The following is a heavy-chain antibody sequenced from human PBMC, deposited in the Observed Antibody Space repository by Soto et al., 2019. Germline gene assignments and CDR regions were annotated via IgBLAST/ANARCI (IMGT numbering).Heavy chain of an antibody. CDR2: LYYSGCT. D-gene: IGHD3-3*01. V-gene: IGHV4-39*01. CDR3: ARQIFHYHFWRGSYNYYGLAA. CDR1: GVEISVGSCN. Sequence: PWETISVGSTSWGVEISVGSCNPCSIRQPTGKGLEWIGTLYYSGCTYYNRHLTCRVTIYVDTCKNQFSLKLSSVTDADTAVYYCARQIFHYHFWRGSYNYYGLAALVQCPMVT. J-gene: IGHJ6*02.